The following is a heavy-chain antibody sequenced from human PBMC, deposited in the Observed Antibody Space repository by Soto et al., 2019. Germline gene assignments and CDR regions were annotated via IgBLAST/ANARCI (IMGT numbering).Heavy chain of an antibody. CDR3: AKDKYSQLSEYYFDY. Sequence: EVQLVESGGGLVQPGRSLRLSCAASGFTFDDYAMHWVRQAPGKGLEWVSGISWNSGSIGYADSVKGRFTISRDNAKNSLYLQMNSLRAEDTALYYCAKDKYSQLSEYYFDYWGQGTLVTVSS. V-gene: IGHV3-9*01. CDR2: ISWNSGSI. J-gene: IGHJ4*02. CDR1: GFTFDDYA. D-gene: IGHD3-16*02.